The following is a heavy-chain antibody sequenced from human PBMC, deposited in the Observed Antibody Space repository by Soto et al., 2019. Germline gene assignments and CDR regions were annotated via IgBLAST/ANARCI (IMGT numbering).Heavy chain of an antibody. CDR1: GYTFTGYY. CDR3: ARVYYDSSGYHDAFDI. D-gene: IGHD3-22*01. V-gene: IGHV1-2*04. J-gene: IGHJ3*02. Sequence: ASVKVSCKASGYTFTGYYMHWVRQAPGQGLEWMGWINPNSGGTNYAQKFQGWVTMTRDTSISTAYMELSRLRSDDTAVYYCARVYYDSSGYHDAFDIWGQGTMVTVSS. CDR2: INPNSGGT.